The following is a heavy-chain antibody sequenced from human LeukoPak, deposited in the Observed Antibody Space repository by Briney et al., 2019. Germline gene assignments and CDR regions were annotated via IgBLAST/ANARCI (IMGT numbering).Heavy chain of an antibody. CDR1: GYTFTSYA. V-gene: IGHV1-3*01. CDR3: ARVLYYGGNSPLGY. D-gene: IGHD4-23*01. Sequence: ASVKVSCKASGYTFTSYAMHWVRQAPGQRLEWMGWINAGNGNAKYSQKFQGRVTITRDTSASTAYMGLSSLRSEDTAVYYCARVLYYGGNSPLGYWGQGTLVTVSS. CDR2: INAGNGNA. J-gene: IGHJ4*02.